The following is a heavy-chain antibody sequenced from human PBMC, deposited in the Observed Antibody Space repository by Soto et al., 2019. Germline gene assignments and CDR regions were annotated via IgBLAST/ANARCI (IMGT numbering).Heavy chain of an antibody. CDR1: GGSFSGYY. CDR2: INHSGST. V-gene: IGHV4-34*01. Sequence: QVQLQQWGARLLKPSETLSLTCAVYGGSFSGYYWSWIRQPPGKGLEWNGEINHSGSTNYNPSLKSRVIISVDSSKNQFSLKLSSVTAADTAVYYCARGSSRLYYYGSGSYYVPFDYWGQGTLVTVYS. CDR3: ARGSSRLYYYGSGSYYVPFDY. D-gene: IGHD3-10*01. J-gene: IGHJ4*02.